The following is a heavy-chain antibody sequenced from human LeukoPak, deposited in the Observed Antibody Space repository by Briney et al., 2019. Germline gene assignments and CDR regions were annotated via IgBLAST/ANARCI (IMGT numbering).Heavy chain of an antibody. CDR2: INHSGST. CDR3: ARHVVTAIHTHLYYFDY. D-gene: IGHD2-21*02. J-gene: IGHJ4*02. V-gene: IGHV4-34*01. Sequence: SSETLSLTCAVYGVSFSGYYWSWLRQPPGKGLEWIGEINHSGSTNYNPSLKSRVTISVDTSKSQFSLKLSSVTAADTAVYYCARHVVTAIHTHLYYFDYWGQGTLVTVSS. CDR1: GVSFSGYY.